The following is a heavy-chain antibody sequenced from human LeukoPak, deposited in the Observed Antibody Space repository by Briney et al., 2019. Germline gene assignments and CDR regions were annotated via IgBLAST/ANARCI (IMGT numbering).Heavy chain of an antibody. CDR2: ISYDGSNK. J-gene: IGHJ6*02. CDR1: GFTFSSYA. Sequence: PGGSLRLSCAASGFTFSSYAMHWVRQAPGKGLEWVAVISYDGSNKYYADSVKGRFTISRDNSKNTLYLQMNSLRAEDTAVYYCARDGSVLQNYYYYYGMDVWGQGTTVTVSS. CDR3: ARDGSVLQNYYYYYGMDV. D-gene: IGHD6-6*01. V-gene: IGHV3-30-3*01.